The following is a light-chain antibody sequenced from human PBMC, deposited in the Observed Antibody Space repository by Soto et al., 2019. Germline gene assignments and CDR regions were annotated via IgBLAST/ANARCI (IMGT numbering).Light chain of an antibody. CDR3: CSFAGSSPPLYV. CDR1: SSDVGSYNL. CDR2: EVT. Sequence: QSALTQPASVSGSPGQSITISCTGTSSDVGSYNLVSWYQQHPGKAPKLMIYEVTKRPSGVSSRFSGSKSGNTASLTISGLQAEDEADYYCCSFAGSSPPLYVFGTGTKLTVL. V-gene: IGLV2-23*02. J-gene: IGLJ1*01.